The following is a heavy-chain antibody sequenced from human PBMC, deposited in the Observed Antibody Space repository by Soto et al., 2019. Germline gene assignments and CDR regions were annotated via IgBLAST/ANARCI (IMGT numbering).Heavy chain of an antibody. CDR3: ARVIGAKELHGMDV. Sequence: QVQLVQSGAEVKNPGASVKVSCKASGYTLTTYGISWVRQAPGQGLEWMGWISVYNGNTNNAQTVQGRVTKTTDKSTSTGYMELRSLKSDDTAVYYCARVIGAKELHGMDVWGQGTTVTVSS. J-gene: IGHJ6*02. CDR2: ISVYNGNT. D-gene: IGHD1-26*01. CDR1: GYTLTTYG. V-gene: IGHV1-18*01.